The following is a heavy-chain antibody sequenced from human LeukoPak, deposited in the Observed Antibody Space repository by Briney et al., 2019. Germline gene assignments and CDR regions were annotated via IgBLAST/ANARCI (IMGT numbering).Heavy chain of an antibody. CDR3: ASPSLPGVVVVPAFDY. CDR1: GFTFSSYA. V-gene: IGHV3-30*04. CDR2: ISYDGSNK. Sequence: GRSLRLSCAASGFTFSSYAMHWVRQAPGKGLEWVAVISYDGSNKYYADSVKGRFTISRDNSKNTLYLQMNSLRAEDTAVYYCASPSLPGVVVVPAFDYWGQGTLVTVSS. D-gene: IGHD2-2*01. J-gene: IGHJ4*02.